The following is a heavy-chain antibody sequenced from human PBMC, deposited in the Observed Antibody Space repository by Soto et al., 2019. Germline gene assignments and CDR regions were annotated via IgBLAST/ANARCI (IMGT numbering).Heavy chain of an antibody. Sequence: PGESLKISCKGARYSFISYWMSWVREMPWKGPEWMGRIDPSDSYTNYSPSFQGHVTISADKSISTAYLQWSSLKASDTAMYYCARHVAGTQYFFDYWGEGTLVTVSS. CDR1: RYSFISYW. CDR3: ARHVAGTQYFFDY. CDR2: IDPSDSYT. V-gene: IGHV5-10-1*01. D-gene: IGHD1-1*01. J-gene: IGHJ4*02.